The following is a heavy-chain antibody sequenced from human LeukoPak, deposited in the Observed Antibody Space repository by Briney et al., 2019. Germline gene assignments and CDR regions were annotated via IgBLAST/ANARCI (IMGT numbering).Heavy chain of an antibody. CDR3: AREGETGNWFDP. CDR2: INPDSDIT. CDR1: GYSFTDHY. Sequence: ASVKVSCTASGYSFTDHYVHWVRQAPGQALEWMGWINPDSDITNSAQKFQGRVIMTRDTSISAVYMELSRLRYDDTAIYYCAREGETGNWFDPWGQGTLVTVSS. V-gene: IGHV1-2*02. J-gene: IGHJ5*02. D-gene: IGHD1-14*01.